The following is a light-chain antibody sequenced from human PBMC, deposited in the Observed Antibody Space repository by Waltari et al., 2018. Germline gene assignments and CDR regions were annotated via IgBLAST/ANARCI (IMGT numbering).Light chain of an antibody. J-gene: IGLJ2*01. CDR1: SSDIGAYNY. V-gene: IGLV2-14*01. Sequence: QSALTQPASVSGSPGQSITISCTGSSSDIGAYNYVAWYQHFPDEAPKLLIYEVRNRPSGVSSRVSGSKSGNPASLTISGLQAEDEAHDYCSSYTNTFVVFGGGTKLTVL. CDR3: SSYTNTFVV. CDR2: EVR.